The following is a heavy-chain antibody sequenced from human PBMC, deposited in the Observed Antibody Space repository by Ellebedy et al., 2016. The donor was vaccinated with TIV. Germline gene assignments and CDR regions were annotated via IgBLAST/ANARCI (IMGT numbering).Heavy chain of an antibody. CDR2: INPDSGGT. D-gene: IGHD3-16*01. J-gene: IGHJ6*02. V-gene: IGHV1-2*02. CDR1: GYTFTGYY. Sequence: AASVKVSCKASGYTFTGYYMHWVRQAPGQGLEWMGWINPDSGGTNYAQKFQGRATMTRDTSISTAYLELTRVRSDDTAVYYCARVMNGNHNGNYGMDVWGQGTPVTVFS. CDR3: ARVMNGNHNGNYGMDV.